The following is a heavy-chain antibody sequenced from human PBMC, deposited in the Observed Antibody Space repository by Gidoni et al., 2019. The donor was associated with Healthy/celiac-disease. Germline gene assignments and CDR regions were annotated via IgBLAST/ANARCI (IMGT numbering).Heavy chain of an antibody. CDR1: GFPFSSYA. D-gene: IGHD6-13*01. Sequence: EVQLLESGGGLVQPGGSLRLSCAASGFPFSSYAIRWVRQAPGKGLEWVSAISGSGGSTYYADSVKGRFTISRDNSKNTLYLQMNSLRAEDTAVYYCAIELVTGYSSSWPPGYFDYWGQGTLVTVSS. J-gene: IGHJ4*02. V-gene: IGHV3-23*01. CDR3: AIELVTGYSSSWPPGYFDY. CDR2: ISGSGGST.